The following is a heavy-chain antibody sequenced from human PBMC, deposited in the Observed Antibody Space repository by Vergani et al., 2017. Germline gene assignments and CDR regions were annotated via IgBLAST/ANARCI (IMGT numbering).Heavy chain of an antibody. J-gene: IGHJ6*02. Sequence: QVQLVQSGAEVKKPGSSVKVSCKASGGTFSSYTISWVRQAPGQGLEWMGRIIPILGIANYAQKFQGRVTITADKSTSTAYMELSSLRSEDTAVYYYAREMGGSGSYPYCYYYGMDVWGQGTTVTVSS. CDR1: GGTFSSYT. CDR2: IIPILGIA. D-gene: IGHD3-10*01. V-gene: IGHV1-69*08. CDR3: AREMGGSGSYPYCYYYGMDV.